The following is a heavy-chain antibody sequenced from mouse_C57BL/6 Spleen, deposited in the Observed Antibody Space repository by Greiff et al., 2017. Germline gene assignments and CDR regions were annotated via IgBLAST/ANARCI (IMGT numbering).Heavy chain of an antibody. CDR2: INPNYGTT. D-gene: IGHD1-1*01. V-gene: IGHV1-39*01. J-gene: IGHJ2*01. CDR1: GYSFTDYN. Sequence: EVQLQQSGPELVKPGASVKISCKASGYSFTDYNMNWVKQSNGQSLEWIGVINPNYGTTSYNQKFQGKATLTVDQSSSTAYMPLHSLTSEDSAVEYCARGDTTVGFGYWGQGTTLTVAS. CDR3: ARGDTTVGFGY.